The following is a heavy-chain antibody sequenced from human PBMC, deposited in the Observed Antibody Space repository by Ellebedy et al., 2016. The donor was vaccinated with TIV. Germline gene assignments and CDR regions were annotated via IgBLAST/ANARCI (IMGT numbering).Heavy chain of an antibody. D-gene: IGHD4-17*01. Sequence: WGSLRLSCAASGFTFSRYWMSWVRQTPGKGLDWVANIRQDGSEKFYVDSVKGRFTISRDNAKNSLYLQMNSLRADDTALYFCATDGSYGDYLSPTHAFEIWGQGTMVTVSS. V-gene: IGHV3-7*01. CDR1: GFTFSRYW. CDR2: IRQDGSEK. J-gene: IGHJ3*02. CDR3: ATDGSYGDYLSPTHAFEI.